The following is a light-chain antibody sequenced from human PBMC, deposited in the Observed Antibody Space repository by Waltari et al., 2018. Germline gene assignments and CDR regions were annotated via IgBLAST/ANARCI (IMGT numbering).Light chain of an antibody. V-gene: IGLV2-14*03. J-gene: IGLJ3*02. Sequence: QSALTQPASVSGSPGQSITISCTGTSRDVGGYNYVTWYQQPPGKAPKLMIFDVNKRPSGGSNRFAGAKSGNTASLTISGLQAEDEAEYHCSSYTSTNTWMFGGGTKLTVL. CDR1: SRDVGGYNY. CDR2: DVN. CDR3: SSYTSTNTWM.